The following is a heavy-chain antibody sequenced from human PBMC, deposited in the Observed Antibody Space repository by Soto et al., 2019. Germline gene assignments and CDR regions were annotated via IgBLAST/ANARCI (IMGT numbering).Heavy chain of an antibody. V-gene: IGHV1-69*13. CDR3: ARGGFGRGYSYGPFDY. D-gene: IGHD5-18*01. J-gene: IGHJ4*02. CDR2: IIPIFGTA. Sequence: SVKVSCKASGGTFSSYAISWVRQAPGQGLEWMGGIIPIFGTANYAQKFQGRVTITADESTSTAYMELSSLRSEDTAVYYCARGGFGRGYSYGPFDYWGQGTLVTVSS. CDR1: GGTFSSYA.